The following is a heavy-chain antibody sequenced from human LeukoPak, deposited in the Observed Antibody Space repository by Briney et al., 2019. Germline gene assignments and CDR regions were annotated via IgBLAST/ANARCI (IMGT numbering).Heavy chain of an antibody. D-gene: IGHD1-14*01. CDR2: INHSGST. V-gene: IGHV4-39*07. CDR1: GGSISSSSYY. J-gene: IGHJ5*02. CDR3: ARGSRPRYGWSDP. Sequence: PSETLSLTCTVSGGSISSSSYYWGWIRQPPGKGLEWIGEINHSGSTNYNPSLKSRVTISVDTSKNQFSLKLSSVTAADTAVYYCARGSRPRYGWSDPWGQGTLVTVSS.